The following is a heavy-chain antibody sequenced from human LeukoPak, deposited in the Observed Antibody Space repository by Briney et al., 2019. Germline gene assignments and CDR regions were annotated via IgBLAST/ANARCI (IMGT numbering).Heavy chain of an antibody. D-gene: IGHD2-15*01. CDR3: ARYYSGGSCYSGFDY. CDR2: MNPNSGNT. Sequence: ASVKVSCKASGYTFTSYNINWVRQAPGQGLEWMGWMNPNSGNTGSEQKFQGRVTMTRITSTSTAYMELSSLRSEDTAVYYCARYYSGGSCYSGFDYWGQGTLVTVSS. V-gene: IGHV1-8*01. CDR1: GYTFTSYN. J-gene: IGHJ4*02.